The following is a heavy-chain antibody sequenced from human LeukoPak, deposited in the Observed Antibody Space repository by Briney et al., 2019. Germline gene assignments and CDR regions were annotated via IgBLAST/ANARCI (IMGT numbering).Heavy chain of an antibody. CDR1: GFTFGDYA. V-gene: IGHV3-49*04. CDR3: ASHDFWSGYPNLNFDY. J-gene: IGHJ4*02. CDR2: IRSKPYGGTT. D-gene: IGHD3-3*01. Sequence: PGRSLRLSCTTSGFTFGDYAVSWVRQAPGKGLEWVGFIRSKPYGGTTEFAASVRGRFTISRDDSKSIAYLQMNSLKTEDTAIYYCASHDFWSGYPNLNFDYWGQGTLVTVSS.